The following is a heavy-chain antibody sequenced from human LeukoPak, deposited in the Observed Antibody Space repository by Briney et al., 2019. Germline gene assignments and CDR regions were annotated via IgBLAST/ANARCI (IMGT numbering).Heavy chain of an antibody. V-gene: IGHV1-69*06. CDR2: IIPIFGTA. D-gene: IGHD5-18*01. Sequence: SVKVSCKASGGTFSSYAISWVRQAPGQGLEWMGGIIPIFGTANYAQKFQGRVTITADKSTSTAYMELSSLRSEDTAVYYCASIPDTAMAAYYFDYWGQGTLVTVSS. CDR1: GGTFSSYA. CDR3: ASIPDTAMAAYYFDY. J-gene: IGHJ4*02.